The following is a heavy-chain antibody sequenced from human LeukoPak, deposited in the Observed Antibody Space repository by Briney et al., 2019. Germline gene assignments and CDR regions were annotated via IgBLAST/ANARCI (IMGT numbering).Heavy chain of an antibody. D-gene: IGHD6-19*01. CDR1: GYTFTSYD. J-gene: IGHJ4*02. CDR3: ARGIAVAGTGDY. Sequence: ASVKVSCKASGYTFTSYDINWVRQATGQGLEWMGWMNPNSGNTGYAQKFQGRVTMTRNTSISTAYMELSSLRSEDTAVYYCARGIAVAGTGDYWGQGTLVTVSS. V-gene: IGHV1-8*01. CDR2: MNPNSGNT.